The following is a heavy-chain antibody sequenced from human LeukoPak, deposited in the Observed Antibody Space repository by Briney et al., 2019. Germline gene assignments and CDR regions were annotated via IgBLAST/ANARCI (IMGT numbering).Heavy chain of an antibody. CDR3: AKDAQRGFDYSNSLDS. Sequence: GGSLRLSCVASGFTFGLYGMHWVRQAPGKGLEWVADIWHDGSSQYYADSVKGRFTISRDNSMNTLYLEMNSLRAEDTAVYYFAKDAQRGFDYSNSLDSWGQGTLVTVSS. D-gene: IGHD4-11*01. V-gene: IGHV3-33*06. J-gene: IGHJ5*01. CDR2: IWHDGSSQ. CDR1: GFTFGLYG.